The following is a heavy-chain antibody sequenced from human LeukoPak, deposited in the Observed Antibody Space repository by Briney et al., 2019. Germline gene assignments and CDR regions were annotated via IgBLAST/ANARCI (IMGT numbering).Heavy chain of an antibody. Sequence: ASVKVSCKASGYTFTGYYMHWVRQAPGQGLEWMGWVNPNSGGTNYAQKFQGRVTMTRDTSISTAYMELNRLRSDDTAVYYCARDRDYGSGIFDYWGQGTLVTVSS. D-gene: IGHD3-10*01. J-gene: IGHJ4*02. CDR2: VNPNSGGT. CDR3: ARDRDYGSGIFDY. V-gene: IGHV1-2*02. CDR1: GYTFTGYY.